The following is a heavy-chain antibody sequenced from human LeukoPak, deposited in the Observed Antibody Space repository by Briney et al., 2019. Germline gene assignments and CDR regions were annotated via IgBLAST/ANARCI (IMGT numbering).Heavy chain of an antibody. V-gene: IGHV1-8*03. CDR2: MNPNSGNT. CDR1: GYTFTSYD. J-gene: IGHJ5*02. CDR3: ARAVRQRAYQLLSVRWFDP. D-gene: IGHD2-2*01. Sequence: ASVKVSCKASGYTFTSYDINWVRQATGQGLEWMGWMNPNSGNTGYAQKFQGRVTITRNTSISTAYMELSSLRSEDTAVYYCARAVRQRAYQLLSVRWFDPWGQGTLVTVSS.